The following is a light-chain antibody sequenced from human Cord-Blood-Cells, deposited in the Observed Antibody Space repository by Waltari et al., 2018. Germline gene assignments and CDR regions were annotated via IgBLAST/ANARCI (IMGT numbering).Light chain of an antibody. Sequence: DIQMTQSLSTLSASVGDSVPITCRAGQSISSWLAWYQQKPGKAPKLLIYKASSLESGVPSRFSGSGSATEFTLTISRLQPDDFATYYFQQYNSYWTFGQGTKVEIK. V-gene: IGKV1-5*03. J-gene: IGKJ1*01. CDR3: QQYNSYWT. CDR1: QSISSW. CDR2: KAS.